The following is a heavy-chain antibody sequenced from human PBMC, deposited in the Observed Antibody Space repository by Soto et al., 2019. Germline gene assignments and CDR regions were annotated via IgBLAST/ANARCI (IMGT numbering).Heavy chain of an antibody. CDR1: GYTFTSYS. J-gene: IGHJ4*02. Sequence: ASVKVSCKASGYTFTSYSISWVRQAPGQGLEWMGWISAYNGNTNYAQKLQGRVTMTTDTSTSTAYMELRSLRSDDTAVYYCARDEDCGGDCYSDYWGQGTLVTVSS. V-gene: IGHV1-18*04. CDR2: ISAYNGNT. D-gene: IGHD2-21*02. CDR3: ARDEDCGGDCYSDY.